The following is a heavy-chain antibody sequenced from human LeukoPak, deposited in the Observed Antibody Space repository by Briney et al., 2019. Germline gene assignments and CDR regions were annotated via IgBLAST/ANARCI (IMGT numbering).Heavy chain of an antibody. CDR2: IYYSGST. J-gene: IGHJ3*02. CDR3: ARAGALRTSWRNSSGWSGGVRTFDI. V-gene: IGHV4-39*01. D-gene: IGHD6-19*01. CDR1: GGSISSSSYY. Sequence: SETLSLTCTVSGGSISSSSYYWGWIRQPPGKGLEWIGSIYYSGSTYYNPSLKSRVTISVDTSKNQFSLKLSSVPAADTAVYYCARAGALRTSWRNSSGWSGGVRTFDIWGQGTMVTVSS.